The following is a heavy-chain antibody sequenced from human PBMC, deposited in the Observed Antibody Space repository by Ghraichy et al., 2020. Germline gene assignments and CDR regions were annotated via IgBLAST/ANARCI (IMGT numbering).Heavy chain of an antibody. CDR1: GYTFTSYG. Sequence: ASVKVSCKASGYTFTSYGISWVRQAPGQGLEWMGWISAYNGNTNYAQKLQGRVTMTTDTSTSTAYMELRSLRSDDTAVYYCARDCSSTSCQDYYGMDVWGQGTTVTVSS. V-gene: IGHV1-18*01. D-gene: IGHD2-2*01. J-gene: IGHJ6*02. CDR2: ISAYNGNT. CDR3: ARDCSSTSCQDYYGMDV.